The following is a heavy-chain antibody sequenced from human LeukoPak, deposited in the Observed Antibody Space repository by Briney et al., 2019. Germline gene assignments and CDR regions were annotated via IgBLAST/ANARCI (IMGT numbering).Heavy chain of an antibody. V-gene: IGHV1-18*01. Sequence: ASVKVSCKASGYTFTSYGISWVRQAPGQGLEWMGWISAYNGNTNYAQKPQGRVTMTTDTSTSTAYMELRSLRSDDTAVYYCARVADDYGDYYFDYWGQGTLVTVSS. J-gene: IGHJ4*02. CDR1: GYTFTSYG. D-gene: IGHD4-17*01. CDR2: ISAYNGNT. CDR3: ARVADDYGDYYFDY.